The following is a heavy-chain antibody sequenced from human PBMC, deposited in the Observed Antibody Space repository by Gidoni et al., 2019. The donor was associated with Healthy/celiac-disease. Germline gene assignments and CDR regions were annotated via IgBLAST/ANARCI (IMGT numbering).Heavy chain of an antibody. Sequence: QVQLVQSGAEGKKPGASVKVSCKAAGYTLTRYGISWVRQAPGQGLEWMGWISAYNGNTNYAQKLQGSVTMTPDTSTSTAYMELRSLRSDDTAVYYCARVLYCSGGSCYSGLRLGGMDVWGQGTTVTVSS. D-gene: IGHD2-15*01. CDR1: GYTLTRYG. CDR2: ISAYNGNT. J-gene: IGHJ6*02. CDR3: ARVLYCSGGSCYSGLRLGGMDV. V-gene: IGHV1-18*01.